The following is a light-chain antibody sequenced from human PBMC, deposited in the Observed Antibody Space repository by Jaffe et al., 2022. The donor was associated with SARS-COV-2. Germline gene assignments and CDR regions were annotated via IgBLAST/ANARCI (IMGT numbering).Light chain of an antibody. CDR2: GAS. J-gene: IGKJ4*01. V-gene: IGKV3-15*01. CDR3: QQYNNWPLT. Sequence: EVVMTQSPATLSMSPGERATLSCRASQSISINLAWYQQKPGLAPRLLIYGASTRATGIPARFSGSVSGTEFTLTISSLQSEDFAVYYCQQYNNWPLTFGGGTKVEIK. CDR1: QSISIN.